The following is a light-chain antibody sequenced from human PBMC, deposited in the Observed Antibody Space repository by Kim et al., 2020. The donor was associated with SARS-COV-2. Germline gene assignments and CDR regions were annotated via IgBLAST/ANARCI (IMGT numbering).Light chain of an antibody. CDR2: VVS. CDR3: QQLNSYPYT. CDR1: QGISSN. J-gene: IGKJ2*01. V-gene: IGKV1-9*01. Sequence: SASVGDRVNITCRASQGISSNLAWYQQKPGKAPKLLIYVVSTLQSGVPSRFSGSGSGTEFTLTISSLQPEDFATYYCQQLNSYPYTFAQGTKLEI.